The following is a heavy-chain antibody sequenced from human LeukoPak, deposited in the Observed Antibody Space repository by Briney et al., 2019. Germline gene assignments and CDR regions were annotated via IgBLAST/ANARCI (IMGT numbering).Heavy chain of an antibody. D-gene: IGHD5-24*01. CDR1: GFTFSSYE. CDR2: ISSSGSTI. Sequence: PGGCLRLSCAAPGFTFSSYEMNWVRQAPGKGLEWVSYISSSGSTIYYADSVKGRFTISRDNAKNSLYLQMNSLRAEDTAVYYCARGRMMATLFDYWGQGTLVTVSS. CDR3: ARGRMMATLFDY. J-gene: IGHJ4*02. V-gene: IGHV3-48*03.